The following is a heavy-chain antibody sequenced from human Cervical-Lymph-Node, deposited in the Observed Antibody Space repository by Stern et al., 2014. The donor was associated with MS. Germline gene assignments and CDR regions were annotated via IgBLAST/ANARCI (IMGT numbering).Heavy chain of an antibody. CDR3: AHSRVKYCRGGTCYSSLFDY. V-gene: IGHV2-5*02. Sequence: TLRGSGPTLVKPTQTVTLTCTLSGFSVATAGVGVGWIRQPPGTALEWLALIYWDGDKMYRPSLENRLTIIMDTSKNQVVLTMTNVDPVDTATYYCAHSRVKYCRGGTCYSSLFDYWGQGTLVTVSS. D-gene: IGHD2-15*01. CDR1: GFSVATAGVG. CDR2: IYWDGDK. J-gene: IGHJ4*02.